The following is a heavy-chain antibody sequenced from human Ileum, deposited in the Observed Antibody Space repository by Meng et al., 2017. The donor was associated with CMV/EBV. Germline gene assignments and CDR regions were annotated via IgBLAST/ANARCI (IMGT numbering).Heavy chain of an antibody. CDR1: GFTFSSCA. D-gene: IGHD2-2*02. CDR2: ISYDGSNK. V-gene: IGHV3-30*04. CDR3: ARDRGRYCSSTRCYKGEGVYYDYGMDV. Sequence: GASLKISCASSGFTFSSCAMHWVRQAPGKGLEWVAVISYDGSNKYYADPVEGRFTISRDNSKNTLYLQMNSLRAEDTAVYYCARDRGRYCSSTRCYKGEGVYYDYGMDVWGQGTTVTVSS. J-gene: IGHJ6*02.